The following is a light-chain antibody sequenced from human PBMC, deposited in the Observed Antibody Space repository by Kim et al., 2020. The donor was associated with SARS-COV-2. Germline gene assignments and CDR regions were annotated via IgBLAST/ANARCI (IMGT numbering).Light chain of an antibody. CDR1: SSNIGSNY. CDR3: AAWDDSLSGRV. CDR2: RNN. Sequence: GQRVTISCSGSSSNIGSNYVYWYQQLSGTAPKLLIYRNNQRPSGVPDRFSGSKSGTSASLAISGLRSEDEADYYCAAWDDSLSGRVFGGGTQLTVL. V-gene: IGLV1-47*01. J-gene: IGLJ3*02.